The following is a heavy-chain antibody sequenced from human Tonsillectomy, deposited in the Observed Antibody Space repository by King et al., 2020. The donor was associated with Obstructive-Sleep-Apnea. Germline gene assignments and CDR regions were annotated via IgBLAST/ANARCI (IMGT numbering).Heavy chain of an antibody. CDR1: GFTFSSYW. CDR2: IKADGSEK. Sequence: VQLVESGGGLVQPGGSLRLSCAASGFTFSSYWMTWVRQAPGKGLEWVANIKADGSEKYYVDSVKGRFNISRDNAKNSLYLQMNSLRVEDTAIYYCAKVKAVAGRFAFDIWGQGTMVTVSS. CDR3: AKVKAVAGRFAFDI. J-gene: IGHJ3*02. V-gene: IGHV3-7*01. D-gene: IGHD6-19*01.